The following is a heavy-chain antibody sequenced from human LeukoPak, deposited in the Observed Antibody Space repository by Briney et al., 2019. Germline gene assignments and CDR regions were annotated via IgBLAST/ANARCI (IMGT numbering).Heavy chain of an antibody. CDR3: ARDCSGGSCYSGVGVDP. Sequence: PSQTLSLTCTVSGGSISSGSYYWSWIRQPAGKGLEWIGRIYTSGSTNYNPSLKSRVTISVDTSKNQFSLKLSSVTAADTAVCYCARDCSGGSCYSGVGVDPWGQGTLVTVSS. J-gene: IGHJ5*02. V-gene: IGHV4-61*02. CDR1: GGSISSGSYY. CDR2: IYTSGST. D-gene: IGHD2-15*01.